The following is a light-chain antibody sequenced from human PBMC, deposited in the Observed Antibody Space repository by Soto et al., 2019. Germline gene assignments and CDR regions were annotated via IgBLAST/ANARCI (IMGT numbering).Light chain of an antibody. CDR3: QQYGSSPWT. V-gene: IGKV3-20*01. J-gene: IGKJ1*01. Sequence: EIVLTQSPGPLSLSPGERATLSCRASQSVSSSDLAWYQQKPGQAPRLIIYGASSRATGIPDRFSGSGSGTDFTLTISRLEPEDFAVYYCQQYGSSPWTFGQGTKVDIK. CDR1: QSVSSSD. CDR2: GAS.